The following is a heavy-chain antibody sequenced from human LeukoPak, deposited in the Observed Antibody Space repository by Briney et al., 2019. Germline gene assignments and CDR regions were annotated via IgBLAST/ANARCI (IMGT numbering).Heavy chain of an antibody. CDR3: ARDKYYFAR. CDR1: GGSFSTYY. Sequence: SETLSLTCAVYGGSFSTYYWSWIRQPPGKGLERIGYIYYSGNTNYNPSLKRRVTISVDTSKNQFSLKLSSVTAADTAVYYCARDKYYFARWGQGTLVTVSS. J-gene: IGHJ4*02. V-gene: IGHV4-59*01. D-gene: IGHD2/OR15-2a*01. CDR2: IYYSGNT.